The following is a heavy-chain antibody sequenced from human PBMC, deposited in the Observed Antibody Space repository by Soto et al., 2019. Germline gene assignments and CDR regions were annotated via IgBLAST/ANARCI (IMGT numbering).Heavy chain of an antibody. CDR3: AKMQGMEVWAYCLDY. CDR1: GFTFRSFA. CDR2: LYGDGGGP. Sequence: EVQLLESGGGLVQPGGSLRLSCAASGFTFRSFAMSWVRQAPGKGLEWVSHLYGDGGGPDYADSVKGRFTISRDNSQNTLYLQRKSLRAEDTAVYDCAKMQGMEVWAYCLDYWGQGTLVTVSS. J-gene: IGHJ4*02. V-gene: IGHV3-23*01. D-gene: IGHD2-8*02.